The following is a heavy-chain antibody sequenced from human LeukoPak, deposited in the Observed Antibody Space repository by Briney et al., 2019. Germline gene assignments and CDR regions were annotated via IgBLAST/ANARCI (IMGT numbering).Heavy chain of an antibody. CDR3: ARVGHYDILTGSYDAFDI. Sequence: ASVKVSCKASGYTFTSYYMHWVRQAPGQRLEWMGIINPSVGSTSYAQKFQGRVTMTRDTSTSTVYMELSSLRSEDTAVYYCARVGHYDILTGSYDAFDIWGQGTMVTVSS. D-gene: IGHD3-9*01. V-gene: IGHV1-46*03. CDR2: INPSVGST. CDR1: GYTFTSYY. J-gene: IGHJ3*02.